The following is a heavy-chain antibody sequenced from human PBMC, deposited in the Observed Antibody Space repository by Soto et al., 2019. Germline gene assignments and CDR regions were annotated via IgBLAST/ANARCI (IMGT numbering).Heavy chain of an antibody. CDR2: IDPSDSYT. V-gene: IGHV5-10-1*01. CDR3: ARSDYGMDV. CDR1: RDSFTTYW. J-gene: IGHJ6*02. Sequence: EVQLVQSGAEVKKPGESLRISCEGSRDSFTTYWISWVRQMPGKGLEWMGRIDPSDSYTNYSPSFQGYVTISADKSISTAYLQWSSLKASDTAMYYCARSDYGMDVWGQGTTVTVSS.